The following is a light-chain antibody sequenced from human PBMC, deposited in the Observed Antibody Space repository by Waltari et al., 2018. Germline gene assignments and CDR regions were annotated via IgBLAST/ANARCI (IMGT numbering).Light chain of an antibody. CDR2: EVS. CDR3: SSYTSSSTQGV. Sequence: QSALTQPASVSGSPGQSITISCTGTSSDVGGYNYVSWYQQHPGKAPKLMIYEVSNRPAGVSNRFSGSKPGNTASLTISGLQAEDEADDYCSSYTSSSTQGVFGGGTKLTVL. J-gene: IGLJ3*02. V-gene: IGLV2-14*01. CDR1: SSDVGGYNY.